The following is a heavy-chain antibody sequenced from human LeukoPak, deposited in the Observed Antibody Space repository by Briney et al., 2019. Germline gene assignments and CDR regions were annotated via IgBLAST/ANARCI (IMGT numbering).Heavy chain of an antibody. CDR3: ARVLYKQQLVPRFDY. J-gene: IGHJ4*02. V-gene: IGHV4-34*01. D-gene: IGHD6-13*01. CDR2: INHSGST. Sequence: SETLSLTCAVYGGSFSGYYWSWIRQPPGKGLEWIGEINHSGSTNYNPSPKSRVTISVDTSKNQFSLKLSSVTAADTAVYYCARVLYKQQLVPRFDYWGQGTLVTVSS. CDR1: GGSFSGYY.